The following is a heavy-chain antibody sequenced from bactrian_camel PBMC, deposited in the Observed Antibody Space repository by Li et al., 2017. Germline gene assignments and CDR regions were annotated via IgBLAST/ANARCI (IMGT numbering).Heavy chain of an antibody. Sequence: HVQLVESGGGLVQPGGSLKLSCAASGFTFSSPGCPSLVWVRQTPAKGLEWVSGVASNGGSTEYADSIVGRFTISRDNAKNTLYLQLVSLKTEDTAMYYCTKDLSYGTRNWARSARGQGTQVTVSS. D-gene: IGHD3*01. CDR2: VASNGGST. J-gene: IGHJ4*01. CDR1: GFTFSSPG. CDR3: TKDLSYGTRNWARSA. V-gene: IGHV3S1*01.